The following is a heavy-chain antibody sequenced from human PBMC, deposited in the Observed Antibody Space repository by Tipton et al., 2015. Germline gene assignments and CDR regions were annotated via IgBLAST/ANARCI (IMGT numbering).Heavy chain of an antibody. J-gene: IGHJ4*02. CDR3: ARVPPGALFDY. CDR1: GGTFSNYT. CDR2: IIPMFGTG. V-gene: IGHV1-69*01. D-gene: IGHD3-10*01. Sequence: QSGAEVKKPGSSVKVSCKASGGTFSNYTFSWVRQAPGQGLEWVGGIIPMFGTGNYAQKFQGRVTIIADESTSTAYMELSSLRSEDSAVYYCARVPPGALFDYWGQGTLVTVSS.